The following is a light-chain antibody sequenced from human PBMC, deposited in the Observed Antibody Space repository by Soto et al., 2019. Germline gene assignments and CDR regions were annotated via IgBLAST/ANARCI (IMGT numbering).Light chain of an antibody. Sequence: DIRLTQSPSFLSASVGDRVTITCRASQDISSYLAWYQQKPGKAPKLLIYAASTLQSGVPSRFSGSGSGTEFTLTISSLQPEDFATYYCQQLNSYAGTFGQGTKLEIK. CDR1: QDISSY. CDR3: QQLNSYAGT. J-gene: IGKJ2*01. V-gene: IGKV1-9*01. CDR2: AAS.